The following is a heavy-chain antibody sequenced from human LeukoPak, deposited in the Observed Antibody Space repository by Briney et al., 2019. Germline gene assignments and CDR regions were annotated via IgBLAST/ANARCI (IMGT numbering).Heavy chain of an antibody. CDR3: AKDLHRGWLQPYCFDY. D-gene: IGHD5-24*01. CDR2: TSYDGSNK. CDR1: GFTFSGYG. V-gene: IGHV3-30*18. J-gene: IGHJ4*02. Sequence: GGSLRLSCAASGFTFSGYGMHWVRQAPGKGLEWVAVTSYDGSNKYYADSVKGRFTISRDNSKNTLYLQMNSLRAEDTAVYYCAKDLHRGWLQPYCFDYWGQGTLVTVSS.